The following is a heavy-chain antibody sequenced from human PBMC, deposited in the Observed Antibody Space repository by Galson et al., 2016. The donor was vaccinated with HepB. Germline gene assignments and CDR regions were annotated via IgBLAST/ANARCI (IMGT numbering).Heavy chain of an antibody. CDR2: ISGSGGST. Sequence: SLRLSCAASGFTFSRYAMGWVRQAPGEGLEWLSTISGSGGSTYYADSVKGHFTISRDNSKNTLYLQLNSLRVEDTAVYYCVRRGYNSGDWRRYDYWGQGTLVTVSS. CDR3: VRRGYNSGDWRRYDY. J-gene: IGHJ4*02. CDR1: GFTFSRYA. V-gene: IGHV3-23*01. D-gene: IGHD6-19*01.